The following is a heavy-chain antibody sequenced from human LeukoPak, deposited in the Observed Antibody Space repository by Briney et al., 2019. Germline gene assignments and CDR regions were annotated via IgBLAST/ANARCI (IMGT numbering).Heavy chain of an antibody. CDR1: GGSISRYY. CDR2: IYHSGST. CDR3: ARGQYQLLN. V-gene: IGHV4-59*12. J-gene: IGHJ4*02. D-gene: IGHD2-2*01. Sequence: TSETLSLTCTVSGGSISRYYWSWIRQPPGKGLEWVGYIYHSGSTYYNPSLKSRVTISVDRSKNQFSLKLSSVTAADTAVYYCARGQYQLLNWGQGTLVTVSS.